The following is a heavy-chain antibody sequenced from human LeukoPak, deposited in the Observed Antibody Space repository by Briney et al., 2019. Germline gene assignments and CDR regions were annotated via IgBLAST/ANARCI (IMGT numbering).Heavy chain of an antibody. J-gene: IGHJ6*02. D-gene: IGHD3-3*01. CDR3: AKQYYDFWSGYYPNYYYYGMDV. V-gene: IGHV4-39*01. CDR2: IYYSGST. Sequence: PSETLSLTCTVSGGSISSSSYYWGWIRQPPGKGLEWIGSIYYSGSTYYNPSLKSRVTISVDTSKNQFSLKLSSVTAADTAVYYCAKQYYDFWSGYYPNYYYYGMDVWGQGTTVTVSS. CDR1: GGSISSSSYY.